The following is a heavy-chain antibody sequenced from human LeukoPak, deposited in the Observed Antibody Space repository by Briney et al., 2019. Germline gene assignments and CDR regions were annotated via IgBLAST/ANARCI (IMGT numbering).Heavy chain of an antibody. J-gene: IGHJ5*02. D-gene: IGHD1-26*01. V-gene: IGHV4-59*01. CDR2: IYYSGST. CDR1: GGSISSYY. Sequence: SETLSLTCTVSGGSISSYYWSWIRQPPGKGLEWIGYIYYSGSTNYNPSLKSRVTISVDTSKNQFSLKLSSVTAADTAVYYCAREALGGSPLKSRWFDPWGQGTLVTVSS. CDR3: AREALGGSPLKSRWFDP.